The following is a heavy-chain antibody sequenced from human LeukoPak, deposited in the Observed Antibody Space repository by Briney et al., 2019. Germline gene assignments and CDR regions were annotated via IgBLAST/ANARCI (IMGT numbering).Heavy chain of an antibody. J-gene: IGHJ3*02. Sequence: PGGSLRLSCAASGFTFTTYAMSWVRQAPGKGLEWVSAISGSGSSAYYADSVKGRFTISRDNSKNTLYLQMNSLRAEDTALYYCAREILTGYAFDIWGQGTMVTVSS. CDR1: GFTFTTYA. V-gene: IGHV3-23*01. CDR3: AREILTGYAFDI. D-gene: IGHD7-27*01. CDR2: ISGSGSSA.